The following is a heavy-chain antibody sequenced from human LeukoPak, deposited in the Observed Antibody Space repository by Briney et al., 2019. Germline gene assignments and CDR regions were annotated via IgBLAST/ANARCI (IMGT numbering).Heavy chain of an antibody. V-gene: IGHV1-46*01. D-gene: IGHD6-19*01. J-gene: IGHJ5*02. CDR1: GYTFTSYY. CDR2: INPSGGST. Sequence: ASVKVSCKTSGYTFTSYYIHWVRQAPGQGLEWMGIINPSGGSTSNAQKFQGRVTMTRDMSTSTVYMELSSLRSEDTAVYYCARMTVSGRDNWFDPWGQGTLVTVSS. CDR3: ARMTVSGRDNWFDP.